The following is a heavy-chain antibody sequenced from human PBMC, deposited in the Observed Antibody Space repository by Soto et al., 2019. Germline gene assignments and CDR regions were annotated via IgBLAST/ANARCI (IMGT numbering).Heavy chain of an antibody. D-gene: IGHD3-22*01. Sequence: PSETLSLTCAVYVGSFSVYYWSWIRQPPGKGLELIGEINHSGSTNYNPSLKSRVTISVDTSKNQFSLNLSSVTAADTAVYYCARGSEMINGPTGFDYWGQGTLVTVSS. CDR2: INHSGST. J-gene: IGHJ4*02. V-gene: IGHV4-34*01. CDR3: ARGSEMINGPTGFDY. CDR1: VGSFSVYY.